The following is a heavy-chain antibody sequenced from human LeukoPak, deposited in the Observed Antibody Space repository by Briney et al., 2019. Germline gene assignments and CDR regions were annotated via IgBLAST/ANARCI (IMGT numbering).Heavy chain of an antibody. D-gene: IGHD1-26*01. J-gene: IGHJ4*02. Sequence: PGGSLRLSCAASGFTFSSYSMNWVRQAPGKGLEWVSSISSSSSYIYYADSVKGRFTISRDNAKNSLYLQMNSLRAEDTAVYYCAREWELLTGLDYWGQGTLVTVSS. CDR1: GFTFSSYS. CDR2: ISSSSSYI. CDR3: AREWELLTGLDY. V-gene: IGHV3-21*01.